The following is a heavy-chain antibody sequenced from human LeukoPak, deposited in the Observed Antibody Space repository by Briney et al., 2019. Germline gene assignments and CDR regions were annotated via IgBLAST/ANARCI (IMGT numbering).Heavy chain of an antibody. CDR3: AKGGAYCGGDCYRFGDV. D-gene: IGHD2-21*01. CDR2: ISGSGANT. V-gene: IGHV3-23*01. J-gene: IGHJ6*04. CDR1: GFTFSNYG. Sequence: GGSLRLSCAASGFTFSNYGMSWVRQAPGKGLEWVSVISGSGANTYYADSVKGRFTISRDNSKNTLYLQMNSLRAEDTAVYYCAKGGAYCGGDCYRFGDVWGKGTTVTVSS.